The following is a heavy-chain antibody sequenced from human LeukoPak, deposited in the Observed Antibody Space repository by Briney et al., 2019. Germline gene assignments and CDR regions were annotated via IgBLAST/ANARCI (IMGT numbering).Heavy chain of an antibody. CDR3: AREDHTANNWFDP. J-gene: IGHJ5*02. CDR1: GYTFPIYG. V-gene: IGHV1-69*05. D-gene: IGHD5-18*01. CDR2: IIPMLGRS. Sequence: SVKVSCKASGYTFPIYGISWLRQAPGQGLEWMGGIIPMLGRSNYAQKFQGRVTISTDESTSTAYMEMSSLRSEDTAVYYCAREDHTANNWFDPWGQGTLVTVSS.